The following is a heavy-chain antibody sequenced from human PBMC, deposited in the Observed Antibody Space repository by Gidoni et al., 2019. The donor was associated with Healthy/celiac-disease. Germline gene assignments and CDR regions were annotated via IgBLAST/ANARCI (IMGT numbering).Heavy chain of an antibody. CDR1: GFTFDDYA. CDR3: AKGATSSAGCFDY. D-gene: IGHD1-26*01. V-gene: IGHV3-9*01. J-gene: IGHJ4*02. CDR2: IIVNSGSI. Sequence: EVQLVECGGGVVQPGRTLRLSCAAYGFTFDDYAMHWVRQAPGKGLEGVSGIIVNSGSIGYADSVKGRFTISRDNAKNSLYLQMNSLRAEDTALYYCAKGATSSAGCFDYWGQGTLVTVSS.